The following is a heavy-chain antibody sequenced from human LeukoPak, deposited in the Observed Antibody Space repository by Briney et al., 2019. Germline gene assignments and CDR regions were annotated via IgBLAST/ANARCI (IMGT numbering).Heavy chain of an antibody. CDR3: ARQYCSGGSCYYLP. D-gene: IGHD2-15*01. V-gene: IGHV4-34*01. CDR1: GGSISSYY. Sequence: SETLSLTCTVSGGSISSYYWSWIRQPPGKGLEWIGEINHSGSTDYNPSLKSRVTISIDTSKNQFSRKLSSVTAADTAVYYCARQYCSGGSCYYLPWGQGTLVTVSS. J-gene: IGHJ5*02. CDR2: INHSGST.